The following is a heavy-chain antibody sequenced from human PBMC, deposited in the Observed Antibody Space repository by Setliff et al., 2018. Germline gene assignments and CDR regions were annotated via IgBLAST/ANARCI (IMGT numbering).Heavy chain of an antibody. V-gene: IGHV1-69*10. D-gene: IGHD1-20*01. CDR2: IIPVLGMT. Sequence: SVKVSCKASGDPFNAYGVSWVRQAPGQGLEWMGAIIPVLGMTDYAQKFQGRLTITADQSTTTVYMELSSLRSEDTAVYYCARGAPGRYWDSFDYWGQGILVTVSS. CDR3: ARGAPGRYWDSFDY. J-gene: IGHJ4*02. CDR1: GDPFNAYG.